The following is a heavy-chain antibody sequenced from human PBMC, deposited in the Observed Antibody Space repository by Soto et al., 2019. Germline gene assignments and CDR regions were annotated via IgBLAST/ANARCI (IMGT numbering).Heavy chain of an antibody. CDR2: ISYDETNE. Sequence: QVQLVESGGGLVQPGGSLRLTCVASGFTFGSHGMHWVRQAPGKGLEWVAVISYDETNEYYVDSVKGRFTISRDNSKSTLYLQMHRLRPEDTAVYKCAKDLRTTISEYGMDVWGQGTTVTVSS. V-gene: IGHV3-30*18. D-gene: IGHD2-21*01. J-gene: IGHJ6*02. CDR1: GFTFGSHG. CDR3: AKDLRTTISEYGMDV.